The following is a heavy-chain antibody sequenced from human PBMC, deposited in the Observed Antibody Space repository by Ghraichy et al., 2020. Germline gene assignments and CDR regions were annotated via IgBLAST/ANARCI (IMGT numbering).Heavy chain of an antibody. CDR2: INHSGST. J-gene: IGHJ4*02. Sequence: SETLSLTCAVYGGSFSGYYWSWIRQPPGKGLEWIGEINHSGSTNYNPSLKSRVTISVDTSKNQFSLKLSSVTAADTAVYYCARGVDTAMVIFDYWGQGTLVTVSS. V-gene: IGHV4-34*01. CDR1: GGSFSGYY. D-gene: IGHD5-18*01. CDR3: ARGVDTAMVIFDY.